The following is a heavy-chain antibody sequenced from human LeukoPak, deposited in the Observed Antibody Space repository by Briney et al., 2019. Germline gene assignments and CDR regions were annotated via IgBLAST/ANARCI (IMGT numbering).Heavy chain of an antibody. CDR3: ARDPFEYYYDSSGYYGY. CDR1: GYTFTSYA. Sequence: GASVKVSCKASGYTFTSYAMNWVRQAPGQGLEWMGWINTNTGNPTYAQGFTGRFVFSLDTSVSTAYPQISSLKAEDTAVYYCARDPFEYYYDSSGYYGYWGQGTLVTVSS. CDR2: INTNTGNP. D-gene: IGHD3-22*01. J-gene: IGHJ4*02. V-gene: IGHV7-4-1*02.